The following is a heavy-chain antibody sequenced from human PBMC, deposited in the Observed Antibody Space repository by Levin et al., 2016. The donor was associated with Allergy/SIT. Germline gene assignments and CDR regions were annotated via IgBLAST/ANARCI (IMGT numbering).Heavy chain of an antibody. V-gene: IGHV3-23*01. CDR1: GFTFSSNT. CDR3: AKAGPVYYFDY. CDR2: ISGSGSSI. Sequence: GESLKISCEASGFTFSSNTMTWVRQAPGKGLEWVSGISGSGSSIYYADSVKGRFTISRDNSKNTLYLQMNSLRAEDTAVYYCAKAGPVYYFDYWGQGTLVTVSS. J-gene: IGHJ4*02. D-gene: IGHD1-1*01.